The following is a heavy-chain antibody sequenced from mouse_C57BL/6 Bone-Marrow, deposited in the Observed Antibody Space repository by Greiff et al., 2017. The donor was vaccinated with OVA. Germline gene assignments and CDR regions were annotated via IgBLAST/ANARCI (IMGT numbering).Heavy chain of an antibody. CDR2: IYPGGGYT. Sequence: VQLQQSGAELVRPGTSVKMSCKASGYTFTNYWIGWAKQRPGHGLEWIGDIYPGGGYTNYNEKFKGKATLTADKSSSTAYMQFSSLTSEDSAIYDCARGTTVVAPYWYFDVWGTGTTVTVSS. V-gene: IGHV1-63*01. CDR1: GYTFTNYW. CDR3: ARGTTVVAPYWYFDV. D-gene: IGHD1-1*01. J-gene: IGHJ1*03.